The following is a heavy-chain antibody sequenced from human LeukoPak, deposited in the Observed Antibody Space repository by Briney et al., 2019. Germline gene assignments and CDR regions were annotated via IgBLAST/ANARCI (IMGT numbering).Heavy chain of an antibody. CDR2: ISGSGYNT. CDR3: AKILTTVTSYYYGMDV. V-gene: IGHV3-23*01. Sequence: GGSLRLPWAASGFTFSNYAISCVRQAPGKGLEWVSAISGSGYNTYYADSVKGRFTISRDNSKNTLYLQMHSLRAEDTAVYYCAKILTTVTSYYYGMDVWGQGTTVTVSS. J-gene: IGHJ6*02. D-gene: IGHD4-11*01. CDR1: GFTFSNYA.